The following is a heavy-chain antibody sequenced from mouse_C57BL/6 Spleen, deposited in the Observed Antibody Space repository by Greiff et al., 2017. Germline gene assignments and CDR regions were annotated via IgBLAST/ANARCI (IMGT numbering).Heavy chain of an antibody. CDR3: ARATTWGAMDD. CDR2: ISSGSSTI. V-gene: IGHV5-17*01. J-gene: IGHJ4*01. D-gene: IGHD1-1*01. Sequence: EVKLMESGGGLVKPGGSLKLSCAASGFTFSDYGMHWVRQAPEKGLEWVAYISSGSSTIYYADTVKGRFTISRDNAKNTLFLQMTSLRVEDTAMDYCARATTWGAMDDWGQGTSVTVSS. CDR1: GFTFSDYG.